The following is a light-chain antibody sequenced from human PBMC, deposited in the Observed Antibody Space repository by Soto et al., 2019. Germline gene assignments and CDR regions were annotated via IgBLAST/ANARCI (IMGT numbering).Light chain of an antibody. CDR1: QSVLYSSDNKNY. CDR3: QQYYSPPG. V-gene: IGKV4-1*01. CDR2: WAS. J-gene: IGKJ3*01. Sequence: DIVMTQSPDSLAVSLGERATINCKSSQSVLYSSDNKNYLAWYQQKPGQPPKLLIYWASTRESGVPDRFSGSGSGTDFSLTISSLQAEDVAVYYCQQYYSPPGFGPGTKVDIK.